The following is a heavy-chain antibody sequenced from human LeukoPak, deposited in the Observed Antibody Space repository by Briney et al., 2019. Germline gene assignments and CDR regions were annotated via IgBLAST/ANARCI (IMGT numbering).Heavy chain of an antibody. CDR3: AKDATYYYDSSGLN. CDR1: GFTFSSYA. Sequence: GGSLRLSCAASGFTFSSYAMSWVRQAPGKVLEWVSAISGSGGSTYYADSVKGRFTISRDNSKNTLYLQMNSLRAEDTAVYYCAKDATYYYDSSGLNWGQGTLVTVSS. J-gene: IGHJ4*02. CDR2: ISGSGGST. V-gene: IGHV3-23*01. D-gene: IGHD3-22*01.